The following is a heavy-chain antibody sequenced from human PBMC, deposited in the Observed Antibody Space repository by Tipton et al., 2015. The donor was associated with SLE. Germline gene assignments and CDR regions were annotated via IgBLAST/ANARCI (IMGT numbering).Heavy chain of an antibody. CDR2: IYHRGDT. D-gene: IGHD5-24*01. V-gene: IGHV4-59*11. CDR3: ARDQEMTSGENRFDP. J-gene: IGHJ5*02. CDR1: DDSFTRHY. Sequence: TLSLTCTVSDDSFTRHYWSWIRQPPGKGLEWIGCIYHRGDTAYNTSPKSRVTMSVDTSKKQVSLKLSSVTAADTAVYYCARDQEMTSGENRFDPWGQGTLVTVSS.